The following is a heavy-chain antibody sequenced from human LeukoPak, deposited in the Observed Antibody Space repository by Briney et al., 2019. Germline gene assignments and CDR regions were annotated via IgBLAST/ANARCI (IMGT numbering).Heavy chain of an antibody. J-gene: IGHJ3*02. CDR3: ARDAGDAFDI. CDR1: GGSISNYY. CDR2: IYYSGST. V-gene: IGHV4-59*01. Sequence: SETLSLTCTVSGGSISNYYWSWIRQPPGKGLEWIGYIYYSGSTNYNPSLKSRVTISVDTSKNQFSLKLSSVTAADTAVYYCARDAGDAFDIWGQGTMVTVSS.